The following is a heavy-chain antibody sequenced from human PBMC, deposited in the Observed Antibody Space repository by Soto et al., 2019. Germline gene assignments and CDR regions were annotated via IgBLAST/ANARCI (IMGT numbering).Heavy chain of an antibody. D-gene: IGHD3-16*01. CDR2: VNSDGDTT. Sequence: GGSLRLSCAASGFTFRNYWMHWVRQAPGKRLVWVSRVNSDGDTTYYADSVKGRFTISRDNAKNTLHLQMNSLGAEDTAVYYCASNYAYAEGYYFYGIDVWGQGTTVTVSS. V-gene: IGHV3-74*01. J-gene: IGHJ6*02. CDR1: GFTFRNYW. CDR3: ASNYAYAEGYYFYGIDV.